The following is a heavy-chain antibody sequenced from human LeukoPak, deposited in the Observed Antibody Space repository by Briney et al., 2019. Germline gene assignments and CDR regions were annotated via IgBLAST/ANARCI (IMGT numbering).Heavy chain of an antibody. V-gene: IGHV3-30*02. D-gene: IGHD3-3*01. CDR2: IRYDGSNK. CDR3: ATAVLRFLEWLEKNDY. Sequence: GGSLRLSCAASGFTFSSYGMHWVRQAPGKGLEWVAFIRYDGSNKYYADSVKGRFTISRDNSKNTLYLQMNSLRAEDTAVYYCATAVLRFLEWLEKNDYWGLGTLVTVSS. J-gene: IGHJ4*02. CDR1: GFTFSSYG.